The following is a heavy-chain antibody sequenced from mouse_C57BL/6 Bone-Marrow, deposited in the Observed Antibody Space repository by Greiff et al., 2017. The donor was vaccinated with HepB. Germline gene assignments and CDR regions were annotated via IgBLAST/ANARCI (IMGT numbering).Heavy chain of an antibody. Sequence: VQLQESGPELVKPGASVMISCKASGYAFSSSWMNWVKQRPGKGLEWIGRIYPGDGDTNYNGKFKGKATLTADKSSSTAYMQLSSLTSEDSAVYFCASPNSDYWGQGTTLTVSS. CDR2: IYPGDGDT. CDR3: ASPNSDY. CDR1: GYAFSSSW. D-gene: IGHD4-1*02. V-gene: IGHV1-82*01. J-gene: IGHJ2*01.